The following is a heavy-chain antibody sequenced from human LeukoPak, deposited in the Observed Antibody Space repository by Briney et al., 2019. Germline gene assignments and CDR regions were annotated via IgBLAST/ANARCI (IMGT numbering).Heavy chain of an antibody. V-gene: IGHV3-30*04. Sequence: PGRSLRLSCAASGFPFSSYAMDWVRLAPGKGLEWVALILYDGTIKYYADSVKGRFTISRDNSKNTLYLQMNSLRAEDTAVYYCARDPGLRHFDYWGQGTLVTVSS. D-gene: IGHD5-12*01. CDR2: ILYDGTIK. J-gene: IGHJ4*02. CDR3: ARDPGLRHFDY. CDR1: GFPFSSYA.